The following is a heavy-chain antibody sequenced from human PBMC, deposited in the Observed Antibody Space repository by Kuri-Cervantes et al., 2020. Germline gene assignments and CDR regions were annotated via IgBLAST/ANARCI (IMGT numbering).Heavy chain of an antibody. V-gene: IGHV4-4*07. D-gene: IGHD3-10*01. CDR1: GGSISSYY. CDR2: IYTSGST. CDR3: AREGSTVYYYYYYGMDV. J-gene: IGHJ6*02. Sequence: SETLSLTCTVSGGSISSYYWSWIRQPAGKGLEWIGRIYTSGSTNYNPSLKSRVTMSVDTSKNQFSLKLSSVTAADTAVYYCAREGSTVYYYYYYGMDVRGQGTTVTVSS.